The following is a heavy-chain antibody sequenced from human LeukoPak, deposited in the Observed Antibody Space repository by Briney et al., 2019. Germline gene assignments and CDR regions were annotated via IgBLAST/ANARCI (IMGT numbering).Heavy chain of an antibody. CDR2: IDGSGGTT. CDR1: GLTFTRNA. CDR3: AKAHCSSTSCSRADN. V-gene: IGHV3-23*01. D-gene: IGHD2-2*01. J-gene: IGHJ4*02. Sequence: PGGSLRLSCAASGLTFTRNAMAWVRQAPGNGLEWVSAIDGSGGTTFYADSVKGRVTISRVQSTNTVYLQMNSLRADDTAVYYCAKAHCSSTSCSRADNWGQGTLVTVSS.